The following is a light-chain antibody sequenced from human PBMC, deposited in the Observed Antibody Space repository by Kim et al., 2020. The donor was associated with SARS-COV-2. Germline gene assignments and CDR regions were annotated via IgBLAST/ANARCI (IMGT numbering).Light chain of an antibody. CDR3: QEYNSDFT. J-gene: IGKJ3*01. CDR2: DAS. CDR1: HTISTW. Sequence: SASVGDIVTNPDRASHTISTWLAWYQQKPGKPPNALLSDASSLESGVPSRFSVSGSGTEFTLTIGRLEPDEFASCYCQEYNSDFTFGPGTKVDIK. V-gene: IGKV1-5*01.